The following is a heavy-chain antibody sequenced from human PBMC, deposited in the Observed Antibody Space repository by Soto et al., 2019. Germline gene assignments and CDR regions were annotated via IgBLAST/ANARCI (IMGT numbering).Heavy chain of an antibody. CDR3: ARRDGDSHFDY. CDR1: GGTFSSYT. V-gene: IGHV1-69*02. D-gene: IGHD4-17*01. CDR2: IIPILGIA. J-gene: IGHJ4*02. Sequence: QVQLVQSGAEVKKPGSSVKVSCKASGGTFSSYTISWVRQAPGQGLEWMGRIIPILGIANYAQKFQGRVTITADKYTSTAYMELSSLKSKDTVVYYCARRDGDSHFDYWGQGTLVTVSS.